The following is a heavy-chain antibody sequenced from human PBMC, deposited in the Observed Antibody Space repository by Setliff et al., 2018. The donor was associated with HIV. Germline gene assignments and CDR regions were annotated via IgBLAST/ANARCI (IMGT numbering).Heavy chain of an antibody. J-gene: IGHJ6*02. Sequence: PGGSLRLSCAASGFTFSNAWMNWVRQAPGKGLEWVGRVKHKVDLEKTDYAAPVKGRFTISRDDSTNTLYLQMNSMRVADTAVYYCARDYLYYNLYNGSPVYGMDVWGQGTTVTVSS. CDR3: ARDYLYYNLYNGSPVYGMDV. D-gene: IGHD3-3*01. V-gene: IGHV3-15*01. CDR2: VKHKVDLEKT. CDR1: GFTFSNAW.